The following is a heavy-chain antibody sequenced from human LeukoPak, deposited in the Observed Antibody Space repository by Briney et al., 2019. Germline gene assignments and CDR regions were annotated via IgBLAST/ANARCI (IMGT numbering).Heavy chain of an antibody. CDR3: ARGSGGDGSGSL. J-gene: IGHJ4*02. Sequence: SETLSLTCTVSSGSISTYYWSWIRQPPGKGLEWIGYIYYSVISDYNPSLKSRVTMSVDMSTRQISLKLSSVTAADTAVYYCARGSGGDGSGSLWGQGTLVTVSS. V-gene: IGHV4-59*01. CDR1: SGSISTYY. D-gene: IGHD3-10*01. CDR2: IYYSVIS.